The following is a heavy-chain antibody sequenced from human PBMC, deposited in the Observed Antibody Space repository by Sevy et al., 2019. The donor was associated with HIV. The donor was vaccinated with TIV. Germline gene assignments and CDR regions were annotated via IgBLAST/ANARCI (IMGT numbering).Heavy chain of an antibody. CDR1: GYSFTSYW. CDR2: IYPGDSDN. D-gene: IGHD1-26*01. V-gene: IGHV5-51*01. Sequence: GGSLRLSCTGSGYSFTSYWIGWVRQMPGKGLEWMGIIYPGDSDNRYSPSIQGQVTVSADKSISTAYLQWSGRKASDTARYYCARRSTGIVGTRFDYWGQGTLVTGSS. CDR3: ARRSTGIVGTRFDY. J-gene: IGHJ4*02.